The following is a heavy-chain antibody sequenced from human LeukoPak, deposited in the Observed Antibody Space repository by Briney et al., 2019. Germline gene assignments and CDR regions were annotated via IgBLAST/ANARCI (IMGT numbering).Heavy chain of an antibody. V-gene: IGHV3-7*01. CDR2: IKQDGSEK. CDR3: ARSLHGIAAAVAFDL. Sequence: GGSLRLSCIASGFTFSSYWMSWVRQAPGTGLEWVANIKQDGSEKIYVDSVKGRFTISRDNAKNSLFLQMDSLRAEDTAVYYCARSLHGIAAAVAFDLWGRGTLVTVSS. D-gene: IGHD6-13*01. CDR1: GFTFSSYW. J-gene: IGHJ2*01.